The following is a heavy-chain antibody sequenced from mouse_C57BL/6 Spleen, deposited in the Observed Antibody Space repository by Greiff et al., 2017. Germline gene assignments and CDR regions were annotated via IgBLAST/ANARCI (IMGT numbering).Heavy chain of an antibody. CDR1: GFTFSSYA. CDR2: ISDGGSYT. D-gene: IGHD2-13*01. Sequence: EVKLVESGGGLVKPGGSLKLSCAASGFTFSSYAMSWVRQTPEKRLEWVATISDGGSYTYYPDNVKGRFTISRDNAKNNLYLQMSHLKSEDTAMYYCARDDYVFDDWGQGTTLTVSS. CDR3: ARDDYVFDD. J-gene: IGHJ2*01. V-gene: IGHV5-4*01.